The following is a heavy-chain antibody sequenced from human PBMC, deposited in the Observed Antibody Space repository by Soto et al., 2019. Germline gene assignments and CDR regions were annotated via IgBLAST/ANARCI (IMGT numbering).Heavy chain of an antibody. CDR3: DRGSCSGTDCPPDF. V-gene: IGHV3-74*01. CDR1: GFTFKTYP. D-gene: IGHD2-15*01. CDR2: VHNDGSST. Sequence: DVQLVESGGDLVQPGGSLRLSCAASGFTFKTYPMHWVRQTPGKALVWVSRVHNDGSSTTYADSVKGRFTISRDNAKNTLYLQMNSLRDDDTAVYYCDRGSCSGTDCPPDFWGQGTLVTVSS. J-gene: IGHJ4*02.